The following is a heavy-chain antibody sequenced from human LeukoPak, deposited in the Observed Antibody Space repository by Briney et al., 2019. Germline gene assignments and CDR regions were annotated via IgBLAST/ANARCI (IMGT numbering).Heavy chain of an antibody. V-gene: IGHV3-74*01. CDR3: AKDLSWGATDY. Sequence: GGSLRLSCAASGFVFSNNWMYWVSQAPGRGLVWVSRINSDGSSIAYADSVKGRFTISRDNAKNTLFLQMNSLTVEDTAMYYCAKDLSWGATDYWGQGTLVTVSS. CDR1: GFVFSNNW. D-gene: IGHD6-13*01. CDR2: INSDGSSI. J-gene: IGHJ4*02.